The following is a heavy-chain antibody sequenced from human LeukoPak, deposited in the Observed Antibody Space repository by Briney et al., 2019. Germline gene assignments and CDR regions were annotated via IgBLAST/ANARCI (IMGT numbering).Heavy chain of an antibody. CDR3: ARDGYPDY. J-gene: IGHJ4*02. CDR1: GFTFSSYA. Sequence: PGRSLRLSCAASGFTFSSYAMHWVRQAPGKGLEWVAVISYDGSNKYYADSVKGRFTISRDNSKNTLYLQMNSLRAEDTAVYYCARDGYPDYWGQGTLVTVSS. V-gene: IGHV3-30-3*01. CDR2: ISYDGSNK. D-gene: IGHD5-12*01.